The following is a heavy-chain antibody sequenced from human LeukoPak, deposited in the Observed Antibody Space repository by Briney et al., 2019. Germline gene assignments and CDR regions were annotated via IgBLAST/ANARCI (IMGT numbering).Heavy chain of an antibody. V-gene: IGHV3-21*01. CDR1: GFTFSSYS. Sequence: GGALRLSCAASGFTFSSYSMHWVRQAPGKGLEWVSSISSSSSYIYYADSVKGRFTISRDNAKNSLYLQMNSLRAEDTAVYYCARVTDYGDYVMSYWGQGTLVTVSS. CDR3: ARVTDYGDYVMSY. CDR2: ISSSSSYI. J-gene: IGHJ4*02. D-gene: IGHD4-17*01.